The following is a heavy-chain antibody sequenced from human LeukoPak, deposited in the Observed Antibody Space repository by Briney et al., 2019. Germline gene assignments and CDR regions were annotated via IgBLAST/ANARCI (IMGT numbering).Heavy chain of an antibody. V-gene: IGHV3-23*01. CDR1: GFTFSSYA. D-gene: IGHD3-22*01. J-gene: IGHJ4*02. CDR3: AKDRPNYYESNGHYYRRDGDY. Sequence: PGGSLRLSCAASGFTFSSYAMSWVRQAPGKGLEWASSISGNGDYTFYAGSVKGRFTISRDNSKNTLYLQMNSLRAEDTAIYYCAKDRPNYYESNGHYYRRDGDYWGQGALVTVSS. CDR2: ISGNGDYT.